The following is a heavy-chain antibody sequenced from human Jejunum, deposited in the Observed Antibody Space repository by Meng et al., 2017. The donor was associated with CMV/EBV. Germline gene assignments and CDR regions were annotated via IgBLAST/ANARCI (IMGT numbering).Heavy chain of an antibody. CDR3: ARDLEGSSSTYYYGMDV. J-gene: IGHJ6*02. Sequence: SSGVYYWSWVRQHPGKGLEWIGYTSRRGVTYYNPSLKSRVTISVDTSKNQFSLKLSSVTAADTAVYYCARDLEGSSSTYYYGMDVWGQGTTVTVSS. CDR2: TSRRGVT. D-gene: IGHD2-2*01. CDR1: SSGVYY. V-gene: IGHV4-31*02.